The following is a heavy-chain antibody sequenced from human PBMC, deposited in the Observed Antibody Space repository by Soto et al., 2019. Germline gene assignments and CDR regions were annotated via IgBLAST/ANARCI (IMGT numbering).Heavy chain of an antibody. CDR2: IYYSGST. Sequence: SETLSLTCTVSGGSISSYYWSWIRQPPGKGLEWIGYIYYSGSTYYNPSLKSRVTISVDTSKNQFSLKLSSVTAADTAVYYCARAPPLKYTYGLRGAFDIWGQGTMVTVSS. J-gene: IGHJ3*02. D-gene: IGHD5-18*01. V-gene: IGHV4-59*08. CDR3: ARAPPLKYTYGLRGAFDI. CDR1: GGSISSYY.